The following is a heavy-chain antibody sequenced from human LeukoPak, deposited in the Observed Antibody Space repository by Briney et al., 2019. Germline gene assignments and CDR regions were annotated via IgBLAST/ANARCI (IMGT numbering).Heavy chain of an antibody. Sequence: GGSLRLSCAASGFTFSDYAMNWVRQAPGKGLEWFSFINSNSRTIYYADSVKGRFTISRDNAKNSLYLQMDSLRTEDTGLYYCARDTWYSNSWLHAFDIWGRGTMVTVSS. J-gene: IGHJ3*02. CDR3: ARDTWYSNSWLHAFDI. V-gene: IGHV3-48*01. CDR2: INSNSRTI. CDR1: GFTFSDYA. D-gene: IGHD6-13*01.